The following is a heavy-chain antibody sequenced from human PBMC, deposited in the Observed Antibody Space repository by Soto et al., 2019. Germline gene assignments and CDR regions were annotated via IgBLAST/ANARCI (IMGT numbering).Heavy chain of an antibody. V-gene: IGHV1-18*01. CDR1: GYTFTSYH. CDR2: ISAYNGNT. Sequence: QVQLVQSGAEVKKPGASVKVSCKASGYTFTSYHINWVRQSPGQGLEWMGWISAYNGNTNYAQKLQGRVTMTTDTATRQAYMELRSRRSEDRAVYYCARDAAPADYWGQGSLFTVSS. J-gene: IGHJ4*02. CDR3: ARDAAPADY.